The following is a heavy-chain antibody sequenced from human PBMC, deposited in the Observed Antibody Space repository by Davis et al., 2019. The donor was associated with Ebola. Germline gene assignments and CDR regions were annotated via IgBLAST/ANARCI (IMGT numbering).Heavy chain of an antibody. D-gene: IGHD3-10*02. Sequence: ASVKVSCKASGYTFTSYDINWVRQATGQGLEWMGWMNPNSGSTGYTQKFQGRVTMTRNTSLSTAYMELGSLRSDDTAVYYCARCSPPGWFDPWGQGTLVTVSS. CDR3: ARCSPPGWFDP. V-gene: IGHV1-8*01. CDR1: GYTFTSYD. J-gene: IGHJ5*02. CDR2: MNPNSGST.